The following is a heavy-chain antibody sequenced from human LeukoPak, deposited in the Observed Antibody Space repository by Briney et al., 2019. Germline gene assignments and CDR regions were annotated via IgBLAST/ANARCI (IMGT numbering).Heavy chain of an antibody. V-gene: IGHV4-39*01. D-gene: IGHD2-15*01. CDR3: SRQLGHCSGGSCYVMFDH. CDR1: GGSISSSNYY. Sequence: SETLSLTCTVSGGSISSSNYYWGWIRQPPGKGLEWIGSIYYSGSIYYNPSLKSRVTISVDTSKNQFSLKLTSVTAADTVVYYSSRQLGHCSGGSCYVMFDHWGQRTLGTVSS. J-gene: IGHJ4*02. CDR2: IYYSGSI.